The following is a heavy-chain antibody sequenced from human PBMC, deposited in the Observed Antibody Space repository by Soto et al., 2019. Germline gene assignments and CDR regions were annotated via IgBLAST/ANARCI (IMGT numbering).Heavy chain of an antibody. D-gene: IGHD2-15*01. CDR1: GGTFSSYA. V-gene: IGHV1-69*13. CDR2: IIPIFGTA. Sequence: GASVKVSCKASGGTFSSYAISWVRQAPGLGLEWMGGIIPIFGTANYAQKFQGRVTITADESTSTAYMELSSLRAEDTAVYYCARGGRLGYCSGGSCSAYYYYGMDVWGQGTTVTVSS. J-gene: IGHJ6*02. CDR3: ARGGRLGYCSGGSCSAYYYYGMDV.